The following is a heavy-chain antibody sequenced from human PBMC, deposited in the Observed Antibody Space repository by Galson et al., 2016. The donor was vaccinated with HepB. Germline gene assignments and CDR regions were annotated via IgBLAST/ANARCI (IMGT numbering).Heavy chain of an antibody. CDR1: GYNYPNYW. CDR3: PRQALTDPVPDRKTAKTSGRDYFDY. V-gene: IGHV5-51*01. CDR2: VYPGVSDA. J-gene: IGHJ4*02. Sequence: QSGAEVKKAGESLQISCKRSGYNYPNYWIAWVRQMPGKPMEWMGIVYPGVSDASYRPSFEGKVTISADKSITTAYLQWRSLKDSDTARCYGPRQALTDPVPDRKTAKTSGRDYFDYWGRGTLVSVFS. D-gene: IGHD1-1*01.